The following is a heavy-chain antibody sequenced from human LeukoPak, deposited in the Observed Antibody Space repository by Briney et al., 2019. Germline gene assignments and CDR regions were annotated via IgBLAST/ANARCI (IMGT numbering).Heavy chain of an antibody. CDR3: ARGVNYGSGSKYWFDH. CDR1: GYTFTSYD. J-gene: IGHJ5*02. Sequence: GASVKVSCKASGYTFTSYDFNWVRHAAGQGREWMGWMNPNSGNTGYAQKFQGRVTMTRNTSISTAYMELSSLRSEDTAVYYCARGVNYGSGSKYWFDHWGQGTLVTVSS. V-gene: IGHV1-8*01. D-gene: IGHD3-10*01. CDR2: MNPNSGNT.